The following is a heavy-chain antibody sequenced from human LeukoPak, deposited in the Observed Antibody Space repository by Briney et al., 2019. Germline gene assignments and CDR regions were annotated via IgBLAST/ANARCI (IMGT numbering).Heavy chain of an antibody. CDR2: IHYSGST. CDR1: GGSISSYY. CDR3: ARVGVAAKSSRYFDY. J-gene: IGHJ4*02. Sequence: SETLSLTCTVSGGSISSYYWSWIRQPPGKGLEWIGYIHYSGSTYYNPSLKSRVTISVDTSKKQFSLNLSSVTAADTAVYYCARVGVAAKSSRYFDYWGQGTLVTVSS. V-gene: IGHV4-59*06. D-gene: IGHD2-15*01.